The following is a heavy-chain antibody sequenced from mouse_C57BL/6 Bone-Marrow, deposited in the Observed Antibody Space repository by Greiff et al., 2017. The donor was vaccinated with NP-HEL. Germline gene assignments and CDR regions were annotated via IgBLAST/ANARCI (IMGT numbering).Heavy chain of an antibody. V-gene: IGHV1-5*01. Sequence: EVQLQESGTVLARPGASVKMSCKTSGYTFTSYWMHWVKQRPGQGLEWIGAIYPGNSDTSYNQKFKGKAKLTAVTSASTAYMELSSLTNEDSAVYYCTREGKCYDGYYVGYWYFDVWGTGTTVTVSS. D-gene: IGHD2-3*01. CDR1: GYTFTSYW. CDR2: IYPGNSDT. J-gene: IGHJ1*03. CDR3: TREGKCYDGYYVGYWYFDV.